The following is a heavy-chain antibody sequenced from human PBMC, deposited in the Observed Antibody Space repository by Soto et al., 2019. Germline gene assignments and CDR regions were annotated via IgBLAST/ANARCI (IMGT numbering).Heavy chain of an antibody. Sequence: PSETLSLTCTVSGASLSSYYWSWIRQPAGKGLEWIGRIYPSGNTNYKSSLKSRVTMSVDTSKNQFSLKLSSLTAADTAVYYCARGQQLVAVPYYYYYYGMDVWGQGTTVTVSS. D-gene: IGHD6-6*01. J-gene: IGHJ6*02. CDR2: IYPSGNT. CDR1: GASLSSYY. CDR3: ARGQQLVAVPYYYYYYGMDV. V-gene: IGHV4-4*07.